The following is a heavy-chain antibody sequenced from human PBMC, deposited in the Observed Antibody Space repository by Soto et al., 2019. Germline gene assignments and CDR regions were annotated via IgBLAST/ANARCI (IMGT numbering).Heavy chain of an antibody. CDR1: GFTFTNAW. D-gene: IGHD2-2*01. V-gene: IGHV3-15*01. CDR3: VTDHSPIVVVPTPPMVTTIRGAY. J-gene: IGHJ4*02. CDR2: IKSKIDGGTT. Sequence: EVQLVESGGGLVQPGGSLRLSCAASGFTFTNAWMSWVRQAPGKGLEWIGRIKSKIDGGTTDCAAPVEGRFTISRDDSKNTLYLQMNSLTTEDTGFNYFVTDHSPIVVVPTPPMVTTIRGAYGGGGTRFTVSS.